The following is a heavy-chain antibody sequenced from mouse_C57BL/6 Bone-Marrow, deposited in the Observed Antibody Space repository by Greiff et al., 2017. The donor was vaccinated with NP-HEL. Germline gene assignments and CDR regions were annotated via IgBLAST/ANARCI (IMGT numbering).Heavy chain of an antibody. D-gene: IGHD2-5*01. Sequence: EVMLVESGGGLVQPGGSLKLSCAASGFTFSDYYMYWVRQTPEKRLEWVAYISNGGGSTYYPDTVKGRFTISRDNAKNTLYLQMSRLKSEDTAMYYCARPLYSNYPYWYFDVWGTGTTVTVSS. CDR2: ISNGGGST. CDR3: ARPLYSNYPYWYFDV. J-gene: IGHJ1*03. V-gene: IGHV5-12*01. CDR1: GFTFSDYY.